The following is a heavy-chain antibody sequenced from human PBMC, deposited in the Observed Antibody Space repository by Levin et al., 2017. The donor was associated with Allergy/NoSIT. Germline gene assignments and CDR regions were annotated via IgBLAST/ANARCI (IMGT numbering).Heavy chain of an antibody. V-gene: IGHV3-53*01. CDR1: GFTVGSHY. J-gene: IGHJ4*02. Sequence: LSLTCAASGFTVGSHYMSWVRQAPGKGLEWVSVIYSGGGTYYADSVKGRFTISRDNSKNTLYLQMNSLRVEDTAIYYCARGGAFDYWGQGTLVTVSS. CDR3: ARGGAFDY. D-gene: IGHD1-26*01. CDR2: IYSGGGT.